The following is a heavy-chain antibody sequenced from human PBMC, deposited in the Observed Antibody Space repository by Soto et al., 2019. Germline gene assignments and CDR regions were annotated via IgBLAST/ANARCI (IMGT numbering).Heavy chain of an antibody. CDR1: GFTFSSYG. J-gene: IGHJ4*02. D-gene: IGHD6-6*01. V-gene: IGHV3-30*18. Sequence: QVQLVESGGGVVQPGRSLRLSCAASGFTFSSYGMHWVRQAPGKGLEWVAVISYDGSNKYYADSVKGRFTISRDNSKNTLYLQMNSLRAEDTAVYYCAKSITNYFDYWGQGTLVTVSS. CDR3: AKSITNYFDY. CDR2: ISYDGSNK.